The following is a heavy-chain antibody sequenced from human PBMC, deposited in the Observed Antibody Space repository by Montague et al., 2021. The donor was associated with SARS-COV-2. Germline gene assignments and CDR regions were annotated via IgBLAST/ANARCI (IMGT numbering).Heavy chain of an antibody. CDR3: ARRPAPLLHLDWSQKYSDYYGLDV. J-gene: IGHJ6*02. V-gene: IGHV4-34*01. Sequence: SETLSLTCAVYGGSFSSYGYSFSRYHWSWGLQSQGKGLEWSGATKSGDTKNNLSLTIRVSISEYTVRKQFSTTLTSVTAADAAVYYCARRPAPLLHLDWSQKYSDYYGLDVWGQGTTVIVS. D-gene: IGHD3/OR15-3a*01. CDR1: GGSFSSYGYSFSRYH. CDR2: TKSGDT.